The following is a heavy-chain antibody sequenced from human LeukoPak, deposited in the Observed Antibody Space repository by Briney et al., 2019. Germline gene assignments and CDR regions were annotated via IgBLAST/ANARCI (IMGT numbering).Heavy chain of an antibody. Sequence: ASVKVSCKASGYTFTSYDINWVRQATGQGLEWMEWMNPNSGNTGYAQKFQGRVTMTRNTSISTAYMELSSLRSEDTAVYYCARGYSRESYYYYYGMDVWGQGTTVTVSS. CDR3: ARGYSRESYYYYYGMDV. CDR2: MNPNSGNT. V-gene: IGHV1-8*01. D-gene: IGHD2-21*01. J-gene: IGHJ6*02. CDR1: GYTFTSYD.